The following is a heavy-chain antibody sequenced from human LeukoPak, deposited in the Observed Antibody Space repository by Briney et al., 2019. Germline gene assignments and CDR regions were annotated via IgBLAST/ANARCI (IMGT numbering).Heavy chain of an antibody. CDR3: ARDRGPSGYFDY. J-gene: IGHJ4*02. Sequence: ASVKVSCKASGYTFTDYYMHWVRHAPGQGLEWMGWINPNSGGTNYAQKFQGRVTMTRDTSISTAYMELSRLRSDDTAVYYCARDRGPSGYFDYWGQGTLVTVSS. D-gene: IGHD3/OR15-3a*01. V-gene: IGHV1-2*02. CDR2: INPNSGGT. CDR1: GYTFTDYY.